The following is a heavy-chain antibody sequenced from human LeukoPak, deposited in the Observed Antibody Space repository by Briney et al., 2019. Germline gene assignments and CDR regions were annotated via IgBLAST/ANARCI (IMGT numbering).Heavy chain of an antibody. J-gene: IGHJ4*02. CDR2: IYYTGST. CDR3: ARGSDSSRFYYLDY. Sequence: SETLSLTCTVSGGSISSYYWSWIRQPPGKGLEWIGYIYYTGSTNYNPSLKSRVTVSVDTSKNQFSLKLSSVTAADTAVYYCARGSDSSRFYYLDYCGQGTLVTVSS. V-gene: IGHV4-59*01. D-gene: IGHD6-19*01. CDR1: GGSISSYY.